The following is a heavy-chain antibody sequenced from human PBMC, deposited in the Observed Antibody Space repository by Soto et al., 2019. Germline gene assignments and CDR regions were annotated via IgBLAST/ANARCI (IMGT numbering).Heavy chain of an antibody. CDR3: ARGRYGDY. J-gene: IGHJ4*02. Sequence: QVHLVRSGAEVKKPGASVKVSCKGSGYAFTTYGITWVRQAPGQGLEWMGWISAHNGNTNYAQKLQGRVTVTRDTSTSTAYMELRSLRSDDTAVYYCARGRYGDYWGQGALVTVSP. CDR2: ISAHNGNT. V-gene: IGHV1-18*01. CDR1: GYAFTTYG. D-gene: IGHD1-1*01.